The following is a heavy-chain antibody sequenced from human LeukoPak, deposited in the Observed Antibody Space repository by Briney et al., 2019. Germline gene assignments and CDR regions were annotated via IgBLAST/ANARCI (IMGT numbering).Heavy chain of an antibody. CDR3: ARLRTAEGTLEDY. V-gene: IGHV3-7*01. CDR2: IKQDGSEK. D-gene: IGHD6-13*01. CDR1: GFSFSTYL. Sequence: PGGSLRLFCAASGFSFSTYLMSWVRQAPGKGLEWLANIKQDGSEKHYVDSVKGRFTISRDNGKNSLYLQMNSLRAEDTAVYYCARLRTAEGTLEDYWGQGTLVTVSS. J-gene: IGHJ4*02.